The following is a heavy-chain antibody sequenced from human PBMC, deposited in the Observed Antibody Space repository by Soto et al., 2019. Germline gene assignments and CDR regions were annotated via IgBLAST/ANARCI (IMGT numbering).Heavy chain of an antibody. CDR1: GYTFTSYA. CDR3: AKGYYYGSGPPTSEIHFDY. Sequence: ASVKVSCKASGYTFTSYAMHWVRQAPGQRLEWMGWINAGNGNTKYSQKFQGRVTITRDTSASTAYMELSSLRSEDTAVYYCAKGYYYGSGPPTSEIHFDYWGQGTLVTVSS. CDR2: INAGNGNT. J-gene: IGHJ4*02. V-gene: IGHV1-3*01. D-gene: IGHD3-10*01.